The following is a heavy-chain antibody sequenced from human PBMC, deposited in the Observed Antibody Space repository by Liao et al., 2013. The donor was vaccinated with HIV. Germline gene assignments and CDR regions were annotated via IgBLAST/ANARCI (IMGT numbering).Heavy chain of an antibody. CDR2: IYASGDT. CDR1: GASIRNHY. CDR3: AARISISGVVIPHALDI. D-gene: IGHD3-3*02. V-gene: IGHV4-4*07. J-gene: IGHJ3*02. Sequence: QVQLRESGPGLVKPSETLSLTCTVSGASIRNHYWNWVRQPAGKGLEWIGRIYASGDTNYNPSLKSRITMSLDTSKSQFSLKLTSVTAADTAVYYCAARISISGVVIPHALDIWGQGTVVTVSS.